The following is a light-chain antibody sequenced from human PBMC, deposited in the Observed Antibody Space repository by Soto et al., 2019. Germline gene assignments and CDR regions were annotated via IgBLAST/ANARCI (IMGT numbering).Light chain of an antibody. J-gene: IGKJ2*01. CDR2: DAS. V-gene: IGKV1-5*01. Sequence: DIQMTQSPSTLSVSVGDRVTITCRASQSISSWLAWYQQKPGKAPKLLIYDASSLESGVPSRFSGSGSGTEFTLTISSLQPYDFATYYCQQYNSFHMYTFGQGTKLEIK. CDR3: QQYNSFHMYT. CDR1: QSISSW.